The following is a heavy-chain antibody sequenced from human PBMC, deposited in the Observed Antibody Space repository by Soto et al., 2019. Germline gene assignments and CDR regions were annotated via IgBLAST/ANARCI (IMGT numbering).Heavy chain of an antibody. CDR1: GFTFRNYG. V-gene: IGHV3-7*01. J-gene: IGHJ4*02. D-gene: IGHD1-26*01. Sequence: GGSLRLSCAASGFTFRNYGMSWARQAPGKGLEWVANIKQDGSHKYYVPSVKGRFTISRDNAKNSLYLQMNSLRAEDAAVYYCATSTGAPGNYWGQGTLVTVSS. CDR3: ATSTGAPGNY. CDR2: IKQDGSHK.